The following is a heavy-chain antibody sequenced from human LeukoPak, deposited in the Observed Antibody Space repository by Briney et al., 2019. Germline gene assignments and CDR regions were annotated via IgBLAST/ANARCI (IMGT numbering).Heavy chain of an antibody. CDR3: AKDIGYCSSTSCYTNYYYYGMDV. J-gene: IGHJ6*02. D-gene: IGHD2-2*02. CDR2: ISWNSGSI. CDR1: GFTFDDYA. V-gene: IGHV3-9*01. Sequence: PGGSLRLSCAASGFTFDDYAMHWVRQAPGKGLEWVSGISWNSGSIGYADSVKGRFTISRDNAKNSLYLQMNSLRAEDTALYYCAKDIGYCSSTSCYTNYYYYGMDVWGQGTTVTVSS.